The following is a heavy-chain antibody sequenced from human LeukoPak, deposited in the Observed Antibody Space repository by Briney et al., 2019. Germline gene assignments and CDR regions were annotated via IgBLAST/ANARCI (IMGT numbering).Heavy chain of an antibody. CDR2: IYYSGST. D-gene: IGHD1-26*01. J-gene: IGHJ3*02. Sequence: SETLSLTCAVHGGSFSSYYWSWIRQPPGKGLEWIGYIYYSGSTNYNPSLKSRVTISVDTSKNQFSLKLSSVTAADTAVYYCARELMGGGSYRTGAFDIWGQGTMVTVSS. CDR1: GGSFSSYY. CDR3: ARELMGGGSYRTGAFDI. V-gene: IGHV4-59*01.